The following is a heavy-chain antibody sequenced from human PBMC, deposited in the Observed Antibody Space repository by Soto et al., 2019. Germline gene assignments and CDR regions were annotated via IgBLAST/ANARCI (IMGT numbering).Heavy chain of an antibody. CDR2: IYYSGST. CDR1: GGSISSSSYY. Sequence: QLQLQESGPGLVKPSETLSLTCTVSGGSISSSSYYWGWIRQPPGKGLEWIGSIYYSGSTYYNPSLKSRVPTSVATSKNQFTLKLSPLTAADTAVYYCARQQQRVNYWGQRTLGTVSS. V-gene: IGHV4-39*01. D-gene: IGHD6-13*01. J-gene: IGHJ4*02. CDR3: ARQQQRVNY.